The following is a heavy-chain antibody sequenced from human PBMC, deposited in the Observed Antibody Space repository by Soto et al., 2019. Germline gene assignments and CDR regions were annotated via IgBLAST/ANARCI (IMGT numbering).Heavy chain of an antibody. CDR2: TYYSGGS. J-gene: IGHJ4*02. CDR1: GASVSSAEHY. CDR3: ARLSGYDPAGAADK. V-gene: IGHV4-30-4*01. Sequence: QVQLQESGPGLVKASQTLSLTCTLSGASVSSAEHYWGWIRQPPGKGLEWVGYTYYSGGSYYNASLQRRVSISVDTSQNQSSLKLTSVTAADTAVYYCARLSGYDPAGAADKWGPGILVSVSS. D-gene: IGHD5-12*01.